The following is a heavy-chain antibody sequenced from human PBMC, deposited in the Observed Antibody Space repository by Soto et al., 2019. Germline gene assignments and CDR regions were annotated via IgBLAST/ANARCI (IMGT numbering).Heavy chain of an antibody. D-gene: IGHD2-21*02. CDR1: GGSFSGYY. CDR2: INHSGST. Sequence: PSETLSLTCAVYGGSFSGYYWSWIRQPPGKGLEWIGEINHSGSTNYNPSLKSRVTISVDTSKNQFSLKLSAVTAADTAVYYCARCCGGDCYSHYYYGMDVWGQGTTVTVSS. J-gene: IGHJ6*02. CDR3: ARCCGGDCYSHYYYGMDV. V-gene: IGHV4-34*01.